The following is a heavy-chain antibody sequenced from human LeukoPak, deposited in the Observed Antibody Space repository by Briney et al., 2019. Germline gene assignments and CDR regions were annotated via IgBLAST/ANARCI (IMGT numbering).Heavy chain of an antibody. J-gene: IGHJ4*02. V-gene: IGHV3-43*02. CDR1: GFTFDDYA. D-gene: IGHD4-23*01. CDR3: ARDKSRNGGDSEGYFDY. Sequence: GGSLRLSCAASGFTFDDYAMHWVRRAPGKGLEWVSLISGVSGNTYYADSVKGRFTISRDNSKNSLYLHMNSVRAEDTAFYYCARDKSRNGGDSEGYFDYWGQGTPVT. CDR2: ISGVSGNT.